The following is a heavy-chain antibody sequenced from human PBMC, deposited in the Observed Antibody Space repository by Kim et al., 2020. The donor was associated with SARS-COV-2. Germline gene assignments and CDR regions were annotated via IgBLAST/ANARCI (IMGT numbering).Heavy chain of an antibody. CDR1: GFTFSSYA. Sequence: GGSLRLSCAASGFTFSSYAMHWVRQAPGKGLEWVSYIIGSGTTIYYADSVRGRFTISRDNDKNSLYLQMNSLRAEDTAVYYCARGPNYSPFDYWGQGTL. J-gene: IGHJ4*02. V-gene: IGHV3-48*03. CDR3: ARGPNYSPFDY. CDR2: IIGSGTTI. D-gene: IGHD4-4*01.